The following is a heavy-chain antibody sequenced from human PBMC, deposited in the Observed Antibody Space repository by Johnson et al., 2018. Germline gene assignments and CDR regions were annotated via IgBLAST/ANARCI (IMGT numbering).Heavy chain of an antibody. CDR2: ISWNGGTI. CDR1: GFTFDDYA. CDR3: AGQEQELVGAWGPDYYNGMGV. D-gene: IGHD1-7*01. V-gene: IGHV3-9*01. Sequence: QLVESGGGLVQPGRSLRLSCAASGFTFDDYAMHWVRQAPGKGLEWVSGISWNGGTIGYADSVKGRFTISRDNAKNTLYLQMNSLRADDTAVYYYAGQEQELVGAWGPDYYNGMGVWGQGTTVTVS. J-gene: IGHJ6*02.